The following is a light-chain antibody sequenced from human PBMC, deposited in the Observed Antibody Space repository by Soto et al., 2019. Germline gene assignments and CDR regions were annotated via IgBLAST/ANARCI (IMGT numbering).Light chain of an antibody. Sequence: EILLTQSPATLAFAPGERSTLSFRASQSVSSYLAWYQKKPGQAPRLLIYDASNRATGIPARFSGSGSGTDFSLTISSLETEDFAVYYCQQSSNSLTFGGGTKVDI. V-gene: IGKV3-11*01. CDR1: QSVSSY. J-gene: IGKJ4*01. CDR2: DAS. CDR3: QQSSNSLT.